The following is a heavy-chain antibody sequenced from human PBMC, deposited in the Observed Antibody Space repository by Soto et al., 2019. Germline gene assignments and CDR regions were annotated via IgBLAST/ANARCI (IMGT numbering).Heavy chain of an antibody. CDR1: GYTFTSYS. D-gene: IGHD3-22*01. Sequence: QIQLAQSGGEMKKPGASVKVSCKASGYTFTSYSISWVRQAPGQGLEWVGWISAHNGDTMYAQKLQGRITMTTDTLSNTGYMEPTSVTSDDTAVYYFGRDSSRYSDSSGLMWFYGGQATLVTVSS. CDR3: GRDSSRYSDSSGLMWFY. V-gene: IGHV1-18*01. CDR2: ISAHNGDT. J-gene: IGHJ4*01.